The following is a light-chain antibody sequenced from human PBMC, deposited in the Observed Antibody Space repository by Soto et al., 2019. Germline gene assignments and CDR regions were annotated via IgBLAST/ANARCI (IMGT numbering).Light chain of an antibody. CDR2: EVD. J-gene: IGLJ3*02. CDR3: AAHEGVNTWL. V-gene: IGLV2-8*01. CDR1: NRDVGAYKY. Sequence: QSALTQPPSASGSPGQSLTISCTGSNRDVGAYKYVSWYQHRPGTAPKMIIFEVDKRPAGVPNRFSGSRSGDTASLTVSGLQTEDAGFYYCAAHEGVNTWLFGGGTKVTVL.